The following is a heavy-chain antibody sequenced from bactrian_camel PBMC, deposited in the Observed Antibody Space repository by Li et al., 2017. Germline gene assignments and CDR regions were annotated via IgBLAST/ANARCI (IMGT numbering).Heavy chain of an antibody. Sequence: HVQLVESGGGSVQAGGSLRLSCTTSGPAFNRYCLGWFRQAPGKEREGVASIYAGGYSKYYADSVKGRFTISEDSAKNAWYLQMNSLKPEDSATYYCAALSRYSPCGTWLDSVANQNTYWGQGTQVTVS. CDR2: IYAGGYSK. CDR1: GPAFNRYC. J-gene: IGHJ4*01. V-gene: IGHV3S1*01. D-gene: IGHD1*01. CDR3: AALSRYSPCGTWLDSVANQNTY.